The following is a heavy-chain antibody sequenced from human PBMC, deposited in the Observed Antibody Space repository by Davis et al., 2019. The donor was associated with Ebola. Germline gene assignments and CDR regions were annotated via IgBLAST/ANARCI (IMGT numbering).Heavy chain of an antibody. CDR1: GYTFTSYG. CDR2: INPNSGGT. V-gene: IGHV1-2*04. Sequence: ASVKVSCKASGYTFTSYGISWVRQAPGQGLEWMGWINPNSGGTNYAQKFQGWVTMTRDTSISTAYMELSRLRSDDTAVYYCARGGYCTGGVCYYFDYWGQGTLVTVSS. D-gene: IGHD2-8*02. J-gene: IGHJ4*02. CDR3: ARGGYCTGGVCYYFDY.